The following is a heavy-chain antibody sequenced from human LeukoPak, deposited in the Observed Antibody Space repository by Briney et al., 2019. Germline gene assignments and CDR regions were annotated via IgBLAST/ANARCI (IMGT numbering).Heavy chain of an antibody. CDR1: GFTFSSYG. CDR3: ARAGSSGDYQAGSFEY. V-gene: IGHV3-30*02. Sequence: GGSLRLSCAASGFTFSSYGMHWVRQAPGKGLDWVAFIHHDGSNKYYADSVRGRFTISRDNSKNTLYLQMNSLRAEDTAVYYCARAGSSGDYQAGSFEYWGQGTLVTVSS. J-gene: IGHJ4*02. D-gene: IGHD1-26*01. CDR2: IHHDGSNK.